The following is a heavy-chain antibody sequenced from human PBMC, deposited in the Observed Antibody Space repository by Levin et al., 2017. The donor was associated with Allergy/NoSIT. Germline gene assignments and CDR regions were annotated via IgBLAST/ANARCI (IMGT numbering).Heavy chain of an antibody. J-gene: IGHJ6*02. CDR2: ISSSSSTI. CDR3: ARATGTSSGRRAGADYYYYGMDV. CDR1: GFTFCSYS. Sequence: GGSLRLSCAASGFTFCSYSMNWVRQAPGKGLEWVSYISSSSSTIYYADSVKGRFTISRDNAKNSLYLQMNSLRDEDTAVYYCARATGTSSGRRAGADYYYYGMDVWGQGTTVTVSS. V-gene: IGHV3-48*02. D-gene: IGHD2-8*02.